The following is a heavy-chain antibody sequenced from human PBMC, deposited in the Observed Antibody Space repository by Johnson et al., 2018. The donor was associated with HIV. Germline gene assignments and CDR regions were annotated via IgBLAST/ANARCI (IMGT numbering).Heavy chain of an antibody. Sequence: MQLVESGGGVVRPGGSLRLSCAASGFSFDDYDMSWVRQAPGKGLEWVSAISGSGGSTYYADSVKGRFTISRDNSKNTLYLQMNSLRAEDTAVYYCAKDCVGVWWSRAFDIWGQGTMVTVSS. CDR2: ISGSGGST. CDR1: GFSFDDYD. J-gene: IGHJ3*02. D-gene: IGHD2-21*01. V-gene: IGHV3-23*04. CDR3: AKDCVGVWWSRAFDI.